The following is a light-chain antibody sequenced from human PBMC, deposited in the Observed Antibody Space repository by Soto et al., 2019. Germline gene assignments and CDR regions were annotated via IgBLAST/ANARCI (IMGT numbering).Light chain of an antibody. V-gene: IGKV3-11*01. CDR1: QSISSY. CDR2: DAS. Sequence: EIVLTQSPAPLSLSPGERATLSCMASQSISSYLAWYQQKPGQAPRLLIYDASNRATGIPARFSGSGSGTDFTLTISSLEPEDAAVYYCQQRSNWPLTLGPGTKVDIK. J-gene: IGKJ3*01. CDR3: QQRSNWPLT.